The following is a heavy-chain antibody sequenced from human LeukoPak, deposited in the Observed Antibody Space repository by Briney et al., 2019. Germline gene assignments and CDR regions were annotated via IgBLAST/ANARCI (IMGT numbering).Heavy chain of an antibody. V-gene: IGHV1-8*02. CDR3: ARPTVTTTFSLDY. CDR2: MNPNSGNT. Sequence: ASVKVSCKASGGTFSSYAISWVRQAPGQGLEWMGWMNPNSGNTGYAQKFQGRVTMTRNTSISTAYMELSSLRSEDTAVYYCARPTVTTTFSLDYWGQGTLVTVSS. CDR1: GGTFSSYA. D-gene: IGHD4-17*01. J-gene: IGHJ4*02.